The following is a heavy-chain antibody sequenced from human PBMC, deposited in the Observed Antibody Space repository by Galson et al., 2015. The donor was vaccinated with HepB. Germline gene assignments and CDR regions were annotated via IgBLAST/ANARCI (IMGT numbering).Heavy chain of an antibody. J-gene: IGHJ5*02. Sequence: LSLTCTVSGGSISSSSYYWGWIRQPPGKGLEWIGSIYYSGSTYYNPSLKSRVTISVDTSKNQFSLKLSSVTAADTAVYYCARHLRPPGIAVAAYNWFDPWGQGTLVTVSS. CDR3: ARHLRPPGIAVAAYNWFDP. V-gene: IGHV4-39*01. D-gene: IGHD6-19*01. CDR1: GGSISSSSYY. CDR2: IYYSGST.